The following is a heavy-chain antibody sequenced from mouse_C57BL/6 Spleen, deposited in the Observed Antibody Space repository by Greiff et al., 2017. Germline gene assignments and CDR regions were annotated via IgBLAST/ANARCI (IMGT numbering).Heavy chain of an antibody. D-gene: IGHD6-1*01. Sequence: VHLVESGAELVKPGASVKLSCKASGYTFTSYWMHWVKQRPGQGLEWIGMIHPNSGSTNYNEKFKSKATLTVDKSSSTAYMQLSSLTSEDSAVYYCARGDGSSYAMDYWGQGTSVTVSS. CDR3: ARGDGSSYAMDY. J-gene: IGHJ4*01. V-gene: IGHV1-64*01. CDR2: IHPNSGST. CDR1: GYTFTSYW.